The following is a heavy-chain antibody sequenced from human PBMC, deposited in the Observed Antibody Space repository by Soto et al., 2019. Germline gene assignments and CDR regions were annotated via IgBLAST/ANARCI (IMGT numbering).Heavy chain of an antibody. CDR1: GYSFRIFG. V-gene: IGHV1-18*01. CDR2: INHSDGTR. CDR3: ARDRLRGYDSSGFYS. Sequence: ASVKVSCTAAGYSFRIFGVNWVRKAPGQGIEWMGWINHSDGTRTFAQKFEDRVTLTTATSTNTVFLELRSLKSDDTAIYYCARDRLRGYDSSGFYSWGQGTMVTVSS. D-gene: IGHD3-22*01. J-gene: IGHJ4*02.